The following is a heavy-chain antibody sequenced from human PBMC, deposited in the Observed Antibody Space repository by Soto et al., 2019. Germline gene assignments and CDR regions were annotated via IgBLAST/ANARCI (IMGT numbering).Heavy chain of an antibody. D-gene: IGHD1-20*01. CDR1: GFTFSTYT. CDR2: VVGSGEST. J-gene: IGHJ6*02. Sequence: GGSLRLSCAASGFTFSTYTMTWVRQAPGKGLERVSSVVGSGESTYYADSVKGRFTISRDNSKNTLYVQMNSLRAEDTAIYYCATNNTPGGMDVWGQGTTVTVSS. CDR3: ATNNTPGGMDV. V-gene: IGHV3-23*01.